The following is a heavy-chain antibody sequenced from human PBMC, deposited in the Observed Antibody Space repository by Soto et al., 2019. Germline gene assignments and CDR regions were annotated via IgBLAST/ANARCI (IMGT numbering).Heavy chain of an antibody. CDR2: IIPIFGTA. J-gene: IGHJ6*02. D-gene: IGHD3-22*01. V-gene: IGHV1-69*13. CDR1: GGTFSSYA. Sequence: SVKVSCKASGGTFSSYAISWVRQAPGQGLEWMGGIIPIFGTANYAQKFQGRVTITADESTSTAYMELSSLRSEDTAVYYCARGGVNYYDSSGYYYEKTSSYYYGMDVWGQGTTVTVSS. CDR3: ARGGVNYYDSSGYYYEKTSSYYYGMDV.